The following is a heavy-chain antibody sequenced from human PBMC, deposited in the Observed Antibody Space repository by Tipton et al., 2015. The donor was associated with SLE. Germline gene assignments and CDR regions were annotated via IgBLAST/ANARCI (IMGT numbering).Heavy chain of an antibody. CDR3: ASLMGIPDAFDI. J-gene: IGHJ3*02. V-gene: IGHV4-38-2*01. D-gene: IGHD7-27*01. CDR2: IYHSGST. Sequence: TLSLTCAVSGYSISSGYYWGWIRQPPGKGLEWFGSIYHSGSTYYNPSLKSRVTISVDTSKNQFSLKLSSVTAADTAVYYCASLMGIPDAFDIWGQGTMVTVSS. CDR1: GYSISSGYY.